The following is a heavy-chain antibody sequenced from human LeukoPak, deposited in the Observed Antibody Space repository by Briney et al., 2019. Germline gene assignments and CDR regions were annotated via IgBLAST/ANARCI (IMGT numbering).Heavy chain of an antibody. CDR2: IYYSGST. J-gene: IGHJ5*02. CDR1: GGSISSSSYY. CDR3: ARDNTMVRGVMRIGFDP. D-gene: IGHD3-10*01. V-gene: IGHV4-39*07. Sequence: SETLSLTCTVSGGSISSSSYYWGWIRQPPGKGLEWIGSIYYSGSTYYSPSLKSRVTISVDTSKNQFSLKLSSVTAADTAVYYCARDNTMVRGVMRIGFDPWGQGTLVTVSS.